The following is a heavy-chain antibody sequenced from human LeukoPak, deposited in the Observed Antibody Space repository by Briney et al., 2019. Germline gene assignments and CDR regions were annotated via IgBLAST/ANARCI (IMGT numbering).Heavy chain of an antibody. CDR3: ARVGRGDGYNYDY. CDR2: INRNSGGT. V-gene: IGHV1-2*06. Sequence: ASVKVSCKASGYTFTGYYMHWVRQAPGQGLEWMGRINRNSGGTNYAQKFQGRVTMTRDTSISTAYMELSRLRSDDTAVYYCARVGRGDGYNYDYWGQGTLVTVSS. J-gene: IGHJ4*02. CDR1: GYTFTGYY. D-gene: IGHD5-24*01.